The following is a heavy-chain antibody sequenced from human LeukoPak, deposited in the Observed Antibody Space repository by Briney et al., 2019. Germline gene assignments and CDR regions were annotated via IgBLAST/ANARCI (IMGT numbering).Heavy chain of an antibody. J-gene: IGHJ4*02. CDR2: ISWNSGSI. D-gene: IGHD6-19*01. Sequence: GGSLGLSCAASGFTFDDYAMHWVRQAPGKGLEWVSGISWNSGSIGYADSVKGRFTISRDNAKNSLYLQMNSLRAEDTALYYCAKVLSSGWLDNFDYWGQGTLVTVSS. CDR3: AKVLSSGWLDNFDY. V-gene: IGHV3-9*01. CDR1: GFTFDDYA.